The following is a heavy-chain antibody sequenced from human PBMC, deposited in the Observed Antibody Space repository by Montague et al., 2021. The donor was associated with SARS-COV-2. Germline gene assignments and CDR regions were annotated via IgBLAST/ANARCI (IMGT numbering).Heavy chain of an antibody. CDR3: AREPDYYDSSGYPYYYYYGMDF. J-gene: IGHJ6*02. CDR2: IYHSGST. CDR1: GGSISSSNW. Sequence: SETLSLTCAVSGGSISSSNWWSWVRQPPGKGLEWIGEIYHSGSTNYNPSHKSRVTISVDKSKNQFSLKLSSVTAADTAVYYCAREPDYYDSSGYPYYYYYGMDFWGQGTTVTVSS. V-gene: IGHV4-4*02. D-gene: IGHD3-22*01.